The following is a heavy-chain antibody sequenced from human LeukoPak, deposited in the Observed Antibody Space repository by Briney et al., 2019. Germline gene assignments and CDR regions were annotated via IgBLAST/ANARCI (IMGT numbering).Heavy chain of an antibody. CDR2: ISASGP. J-gene: IGHJ4*02. CDR1: GFTFSRLA. CDR3: AKDHESDGFPCLDH. V-gene: IGHV3-23*01. Sequence: GGSLRLSCAASGFTFSRLAMTWVRQAPGKGLEWVSTISASGPYYADAVRGRFTISRDNSRNTLSLQMDSLRAEDTAVYYCAKDHESDGFPCLDHWGLGTLVTVSS. D-gene: IGHD3-22*01.